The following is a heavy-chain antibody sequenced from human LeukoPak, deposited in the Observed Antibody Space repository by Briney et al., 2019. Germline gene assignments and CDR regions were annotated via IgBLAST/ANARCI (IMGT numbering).Heavy chain of an antibody. V-gene: IGHV1-69*13. J-gene: IGHJ4*02. CDR2: IIPIFGTA. D-gene: IGHD2-15*01. CDR3: ARSLEYCSGGSCQADY. CDR1: GGTFSSYA. Sequence: SVKVSCKASGGTFSSYAISWVRQAPGQGLEWMGGIIPIFGTANYAQKFQGRVTITADESTSTAYMELSSLRSEDTAVYYCARSLEYCSGGSCQADYWGQGTLVTVSS.